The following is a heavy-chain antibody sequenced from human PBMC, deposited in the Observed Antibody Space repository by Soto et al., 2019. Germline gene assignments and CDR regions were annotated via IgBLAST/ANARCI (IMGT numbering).Heavy chain of an antibody. J-gene: IGHJ6*03. D-gene: IGHD2-8*01. CDR2: ISGSGNSA. Sequence: GGSLRLSCAASGFTFSSYAMNWVRQAPGKGLEWVSGISGSGNSASYADSVKGRFTISRDNSKNTLFLQMSSLRAEDAAVYFWGYCTNGVCYEGYYHYMDVWGKGTTVTVSS. CDR3: GYCTNGVCYEGYYHYMDV. CDR1: GFTFSSYA. V-gene: IGHV3-23*01.